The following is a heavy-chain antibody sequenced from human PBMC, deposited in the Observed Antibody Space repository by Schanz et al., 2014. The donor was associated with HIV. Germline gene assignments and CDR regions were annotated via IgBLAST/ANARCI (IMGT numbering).Heavy chain of an antibody. CDR3: ATMTQGFDS. V-gene: IGHV3-30*04. Sequence: QVQLVESGGGVVQPGRSLRLSCAVSGFTFSNYAMHWVRQAPGKGLEWVAVISYDGSNKYYAVSVKGRFTISRDNTKNTLYLQMTSLRAEDTAIYYCATMTQGFDSWGQGTLVTVSS. CDR2: ISYDGSNK. J-gene: IGHJ4*02. CDR1: GFTFSNYA. D-gene: IGHD3-22*01.